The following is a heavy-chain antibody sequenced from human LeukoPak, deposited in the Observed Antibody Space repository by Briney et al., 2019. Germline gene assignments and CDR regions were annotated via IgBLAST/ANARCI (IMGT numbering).Heavy chain of an antibody. V-gene: IGHV4-4*02. CDR3: ARNGGNSDFDQ. D-gene: IGHD4-23*01. CDR1: GGSLSSNSSNC. J-gene: IGHJ4*02. CDR2: IYLSGAN. Sequence: SETLSLTCAVSGGSLSSNSSNCWTWVRPPPGEGLEGIGEIYLSGANNYNPSLQSRVTRFLDKSKNHFSLNVNSVPAADTAVYYCARNGGNSDFDQGGQGTLGPV.